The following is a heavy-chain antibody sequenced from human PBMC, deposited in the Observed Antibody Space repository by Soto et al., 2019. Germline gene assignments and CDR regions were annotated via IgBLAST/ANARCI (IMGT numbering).Heavy chain of an antibody. J-gene: IGHJ4*02. V-gene: IGHV1-3*01. Sequence: GASVKVSCKASGGTFSSYAISWVRQAPGQRLEWMGWINAGNGNTKYSQKFQGRVTITRDTSASTAYMELSSLRSEDTAVYYCARDVGPGDYWGQGTLVTVSS. CDR2: INAGNGNT. D-gene: IGHD2-2*01. CDR1: GGTFSSYA. CDR3: ARDVGPGDY.